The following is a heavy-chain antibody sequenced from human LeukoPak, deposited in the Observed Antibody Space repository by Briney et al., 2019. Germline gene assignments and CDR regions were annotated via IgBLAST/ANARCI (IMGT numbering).Heavy chain of an antibody. J-gene: IGHJ4*02. CDR2: IIPIFGTA. D-gene: IGHD6-6*01. Sequence: AASVKVSCKASGGTFSSYAISWVRQAPGQGLEWMGGIIPIFGTANYAQKFQGRVTITTDESTSTAYMELSSLRSEDTAVYYCARGPIEYSSSAAFDYWGQGTLVTVSS. CDR1: GGTFSSYA. CDR3: ARGPIEYSSSAAFDY. V-gene: IGHV1-69*05.